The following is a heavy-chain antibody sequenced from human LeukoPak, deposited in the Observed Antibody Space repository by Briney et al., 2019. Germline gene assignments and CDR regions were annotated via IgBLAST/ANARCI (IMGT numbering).Heavy chain of an antibody. J-gene: IGHJ4*02. CDR2: IYYSGST. CDR1: GGSFSGYY. D-gene: IGHD1-26*01. Sequence: SETLSLTCAVYGGSFSGYYWSWIRQPPGKGLEWIGYIYYSGSTNYNPSLKSRVTISVDTSKNQFSLKLSSVTAADTAVYYCARSSRVGATRLFDYWGQGTLVTVSS. CDR3: ARSSRVGATRLFDY. V-gene: IGHV4-59*01.